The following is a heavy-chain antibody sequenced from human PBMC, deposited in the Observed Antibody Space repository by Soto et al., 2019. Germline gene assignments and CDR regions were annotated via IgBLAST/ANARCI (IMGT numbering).Heavy chain of an antibody. CDR1: GFTFSRYT. J-gene: IGHJ4*02. V-gene: IGHV3-23*01. Sequence: GGSLRLSCVASGFTFSRYTMSWVRQAPGKGLEWVSGISGSGESTYYADSVKCRFTISRDNSKNSLYLQMNSLRAEATAVYYCAKGSHGYSYYFDYWGQGTLVTGSS. CDR2: ISGSGEST. D-gene: IGHD5-18*01. CDR3: AKGSHGYSYYFDY.